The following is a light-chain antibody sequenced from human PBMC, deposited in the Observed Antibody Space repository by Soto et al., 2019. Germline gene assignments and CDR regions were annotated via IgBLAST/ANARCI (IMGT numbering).Light chain of an antibody. CDR3: QQLNGYPIT. Sequence: DLQLTQSPSFLSASVGDRVTIACRASQGIANYLARYQQKPGKAPKLLIYTASTLQSGVPSRFSGSGSGTEFTLTISSLQPEDFATYYCQQLNGYPITFGPGTKVDIK. CDR2: TAS. CDR1: QGIANY. J-gene: IGKJ3*01. V-gene: IGKV1-9*01.